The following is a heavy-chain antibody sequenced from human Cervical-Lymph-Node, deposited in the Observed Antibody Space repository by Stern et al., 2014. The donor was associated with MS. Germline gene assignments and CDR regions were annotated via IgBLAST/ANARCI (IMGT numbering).Heavy chain of an antibody. V-gene: IGHV3-53*01. CDR1: GFIVSKNY. J-gene: IGHJ3*01. CDR3: ARAIFGVNTAAMAPDAFDS. CDR2: IYTDGST. Sequence: EVQLVESGGGLIQPGGSLRLSCAAPGFIVSKNYMSWVRQAPGKGLEWVSLIYTDGSTYYAGSVKGRFTSSRDSSKNKLFLQMNSLRAEDTAMYYCARAIFGVNTAAMAPDAFDSWGQGTMVTVSS. D-gene: IGHD3-3*01.